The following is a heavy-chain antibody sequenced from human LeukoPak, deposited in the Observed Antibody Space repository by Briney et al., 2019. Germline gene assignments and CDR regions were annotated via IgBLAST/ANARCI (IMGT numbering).Heavy chain of an antibody. D-gene: IGHD5-18*01. CDR3: ARAAGLWSIYDAFDI. CDR1: GYTFTSYD. CDR2: MNPNSGNT. V-gene: IGHV1-8*01. Sequence: ASVKVSCKASGYTFTSYDINWVRQATGQGREWMGWMNPNSGNTGYAQKFQGRVTMTRNTSISTAYMELSSLRSEDTAVYYCARAAGLWSIYDAFDIWGQGTMVTVSS. J-gene: IGHJ3*02.